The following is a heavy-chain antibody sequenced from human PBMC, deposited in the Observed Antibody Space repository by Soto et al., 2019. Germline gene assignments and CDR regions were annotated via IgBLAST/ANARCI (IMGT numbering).Heavy chain of an antibody. CDR1: GCAFTDHC. CDR3: VRDRSWSYES. J-gene: IGHJ5*02. V-gene: IGHV3-72*01. Sequence: GGTLRLSCVASGCAFTDHCMDWVRQAPGKGLEWVGRVRNELRGYSTDYAASVKGRFIISRDDSHNSIYLQMNSLRPEDTAVYYCVRDRSWSYESWELGTRVTVSS. CDR2: VRNELRGYST. D-gene: IGHD1-26*01.